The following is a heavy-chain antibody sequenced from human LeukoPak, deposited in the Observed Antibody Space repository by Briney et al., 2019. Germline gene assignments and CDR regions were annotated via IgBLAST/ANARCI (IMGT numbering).Heavy chain of an antibody. CDR3: ARNAGYSDVNY. V-gene: IGHV4-4*02. CDR2: IYRSGAT. Sequence: SETLSLTCTVSGDSFSSNNYWTWVRQPPGKELEWIGEIYRSGATNYNPSLRSRVTVSLDKSKNQFSLRLNSVTAADTAIYYCARNAGYSDVNYWGQGVLVTVSS. J-gene: IGHJ4*02. D-gene: IGHD3-22*01. CDR1: GDSFSSNNY.